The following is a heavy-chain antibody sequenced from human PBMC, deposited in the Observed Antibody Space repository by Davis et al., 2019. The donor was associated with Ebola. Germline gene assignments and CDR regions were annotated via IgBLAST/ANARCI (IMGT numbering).Heavy chain of an antibody. Sequence: PGGSLRLSCAASGFPFGSYPIHWLRQAPGKGLEWVALITSDGSNEYYADSVKGRFATSRDHSENTVYLQMSSLRLEDTAVYYCARGGCSAGSCFAYWGQGTLVTVSS. CDR2: ITSDGSNE. CDR3: ARGGCSAGSCFAY. J-gene: IGHJ4*02. V-gene: IGHV3-30*09. CDR1: GFPFGSYP. D-gene: IGHD2-15*01.